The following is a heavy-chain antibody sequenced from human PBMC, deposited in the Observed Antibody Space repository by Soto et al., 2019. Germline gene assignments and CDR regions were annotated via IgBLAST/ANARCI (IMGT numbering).Heavy chain of an antibody. CDR2: IKQDGSEK. D-gene: IGHD3-16*01. Sequence: PGGSLRLSCAASGFTFSSYWMSWVRQAPGKGLEWVANIKQDGSEKDYVDSVKGRFTISRDNAKNSLYLQLNSLRAEDTAVYYCARVLTYVGLPVDYWGQGTLVTVSS. V-gene: IGHV3-7*05. J-gene: IGHJ4*02. CDR1: GFTFSSYW. CDR3: ARVLTYVGLPVDY.